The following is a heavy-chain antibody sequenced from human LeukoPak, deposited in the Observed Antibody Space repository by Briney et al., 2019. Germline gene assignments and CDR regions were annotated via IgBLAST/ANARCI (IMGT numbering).Heavy chain of an antibody. CDR2: IKTKAESYAT. Sequence: GGSLRLSCAASGFTFSGSAIHWVRQASGKGLEWVARIKTKAESYATAYVASVKGRFTISGDDSKNTAYLQMDSLKTEDTAMYYCTRLSGGNSDSYYYGLDVWGQGTTVTVSS. J-gene: IGHJ6*02. V-gene: IGHV3-73*01. CDR1: GFTFSGSA. CDR3: TRLSGGNSDSYYYGLDV. D-gene: IGHD4-23*01.